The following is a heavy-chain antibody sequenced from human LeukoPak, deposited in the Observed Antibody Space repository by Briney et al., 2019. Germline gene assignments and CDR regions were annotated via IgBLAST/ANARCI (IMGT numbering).Heavy chain of an antibody. CDR2: ISYDGSNK. Sequence: GGSLRLSCAASGITFSSYGMHWVRQAPGKGLEWVAVISYDGSNKYYADSVKGRFTISRDNAKNSLYLQMNSLRAEDTAVYYCARANYYDSSGYSPSYYFDYWGQGTLVTVSS. CDR3: ARANYYDSSGYSPSYYFDY. J-gene: IGHJ4*02. V-gene: IGHV3-30*03. CDR1: GITFSSYG. D-gene: IGHD3-22*01.